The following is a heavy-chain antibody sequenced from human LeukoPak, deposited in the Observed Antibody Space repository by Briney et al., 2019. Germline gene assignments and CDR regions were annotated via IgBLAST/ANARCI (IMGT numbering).Heavy chain of an antibody. CDR2: ISSSSSYI. CDR3: ARDPPYDYGDYYGAFDI. V-gene: IGHV3-21*01. Sequence: GGSLRLSCAASGFTFSSYSMNWVRQAPGKGLEWVSSISSSSSYIYYADSVKGRFTISRDNAKNSLYLQMNSLRAEDTAVYYCARDPPYDYGDYYGAFDIWGQGTMVTVSS. CDR1: GFTFSSYS. D-gene: IGHD4-17*01. J-gene: IGHJ3*02.